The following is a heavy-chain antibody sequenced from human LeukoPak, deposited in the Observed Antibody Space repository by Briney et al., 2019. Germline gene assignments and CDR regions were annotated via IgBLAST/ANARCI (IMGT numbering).Heavy chain of an antibody. CDR1: GFTFSDYY. CDR3: ARGVGTIFGVAHYYGMDV. D-gene: IGHD3-3*01. Sequence: GGSLRLSCAASGFTFSDYYMSWIRQAPGKGLEWVSYISSSGSTIYYADSVKGRFTISRDNAKNSLYLQMNTLRAEDTAVYYCARGVGTIFGVAHYYGMDVWGQGTTVTVSS. V-gene: IGHV3-11*01. J-gene: IGHJ6*02. CDR2: ISSSGSTI.